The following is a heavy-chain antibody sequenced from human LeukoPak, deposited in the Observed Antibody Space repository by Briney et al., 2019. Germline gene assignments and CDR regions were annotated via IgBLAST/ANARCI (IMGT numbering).Heavy chain of an antibody. V-gene: IGHV3-21*01. CDR3: VRDQNWAFDY. Sequence: GGSLRLSCAASGFTFSSYSMNWVRQAPGKGLEWVSYIISSSDYTQYADSVKGRFTISRDSAQNSLYLQMNSLRVEDTAVYFCVRDQNWAFDYWGRGALVTVSS. CDR2: IISSSDYT. CDR1: GFTFSSYS. J-gene: IGHJ4*02. D-gene: IGHD7-27*01.